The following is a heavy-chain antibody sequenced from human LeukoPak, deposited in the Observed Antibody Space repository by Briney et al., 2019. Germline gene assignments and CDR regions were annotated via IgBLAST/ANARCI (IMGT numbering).Heavy chain of an antibody. CDR1: GYTFTSYG. D-gene: IGHD6-13*01. J-gene: IGHJ3*02. CDR3: ARDLIVSAAAGFKEDAFDN. CDR2: ISAYNGNT. Sequence: ASVKVSCKASGYTFTSYGISWVRQAPGQGLEWMGWISAYNGNTNYAQKLQGRVTMTTDTSTSTAYMELRSLRSDDTAVYYCARDLIVSAAAGFKEDAFDNWGQGTMVTVSS. V-gene: IGHV1-18*01.